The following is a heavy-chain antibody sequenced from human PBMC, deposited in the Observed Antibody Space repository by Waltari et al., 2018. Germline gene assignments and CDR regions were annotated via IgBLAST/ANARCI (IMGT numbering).Heavy chain of an antibody. CDR3: ARLKMALGSLGGGMDV. Sequence: LQLQESGPGLVKPSETLSLTCTVSGGSISSSTYYWGWIRQPPGKGLEWIGSIYYSGSTYYNPSLKSRVTISVDTSKNQFSLKLSSVTAADTAVYYCARLKMALGSLGGGMDVWGQGTTVTVSS. CDR2: IYYSGST. V-gene: IGHV4-39*07. CDR1: GGSISSSTYY. D-gene: IGHD3-16*01. J-gene: IGHJ6*02.